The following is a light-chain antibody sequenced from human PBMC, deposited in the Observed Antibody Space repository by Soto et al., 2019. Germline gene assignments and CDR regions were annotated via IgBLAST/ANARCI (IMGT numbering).Light chain of an antibody. Sequence: EIVLTQSPATLSLSPGERATLSCRASQSVSSYLAWHQQKPGQAPRLLIYDASNRATGIPVRFSGSGSGTDFTLTISSLEPEDFAVYYCQQRSDWPLTFGGGTKVEIK. CDR1: QSVSSY. CDR3: QQRSDWPLT. CDR2: DAS. V-gene: IGKV3-11*01. J-gene: IGKJ4*01.